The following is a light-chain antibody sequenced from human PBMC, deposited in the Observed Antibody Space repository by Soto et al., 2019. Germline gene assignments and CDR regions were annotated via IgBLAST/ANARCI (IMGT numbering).Light chain of an antibody. Sequence: QSVLTQSPSASGTPGQRVTISCSGSSSNIGSNSVYWYQQLPGTAPKLLIFKNSQRPSGVPDRFSGSKSGTSASLAVSGLRSGDEADYYCAAWDDRLRGVLFGPGTKVTVL. CDR3: AAWDDRLRGVL. CDR1: SSNIGSNS. CDR2: KNS. J-gene: IGLJ1*01. V-gene: IGLV1-47*01.